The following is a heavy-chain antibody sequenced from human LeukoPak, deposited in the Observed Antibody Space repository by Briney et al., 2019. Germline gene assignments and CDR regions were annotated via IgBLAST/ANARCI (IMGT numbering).Heavy chain of an antibody. D-gene: IGHD2-2*01. CDR3: ARDRVDRGTPGIGYCSSTSCVT. J-gene: IGHJ4*02. V-gene: IGHV4-59*12. CDR2: IYYSGST. CDR1: DGSISSYY. Sequence: SETLSLTCTVSDGSISSYYWSWIRQPPGKGLEWIGYIYYSGSTYYNPSLKSRVTISVDTSKNQFSLKLSSVTAADTAVYYCARDRVDRGTPGIGYCSSTSCVTWGQGTLVTVSS.